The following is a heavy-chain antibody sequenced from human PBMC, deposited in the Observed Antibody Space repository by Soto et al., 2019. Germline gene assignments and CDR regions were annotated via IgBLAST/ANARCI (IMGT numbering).Heavy chain of an antibody. CDR1: NGSFGGFY. J-gene: IGHJ1*01. Sequence: SETLSLTCEVYNGSFGGFYWSWVRQFPGKGLEWIGEINRSGTTNSNPSLKSRATISLDTSNNHFSLTLRSVTAADTAIYYCAVRSIGVCFDAWGPGTL. CDR3: AVRSIGVCFDA. V-gene: IGHV4-34*01. CDR2: INRSGTT. D-gene: IGHD3-3*01.